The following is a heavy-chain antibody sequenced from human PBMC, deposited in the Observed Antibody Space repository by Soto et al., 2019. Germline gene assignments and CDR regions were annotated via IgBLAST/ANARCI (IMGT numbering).Heavy chain of an antibody. CDR3: ARGLYYDSSGSDHDFDI. J-gene: IGHJ3*02. CDR2: MNPNSGNT. D-gene: IGHD3-22*01. CDR1: GHTFTSYD. V-gene: IGHV1-8*01. Sequence: QVHLVQSGAEVKKPGASVKVSCKASGHTFTSYDINWVRQATGQGLEWMGWMNPNSGNTGYTQKFQGRVTMGKNNSIRTASMKISSLRPEDTAVYYCARGLYYDSSGSDHDFDIWGQGTMITVSS.